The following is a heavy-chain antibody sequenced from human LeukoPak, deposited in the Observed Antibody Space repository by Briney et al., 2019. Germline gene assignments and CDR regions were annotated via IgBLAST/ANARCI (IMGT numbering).Heavy chain of an antibody. D-gene: IGHD3-16*01. CDR2: INDNGDGT. CDR1: GITFNNAW. Sequence: GGSLRLSCATSGITFNNAWMSWVRQAPGKGLEWVSTINDNGDGTYYADSVKGRFTISRDNSYNTVSLQMNSLRDEDTGVYYCAKGLRTGVGPYMGYHYYMDVWGKGATVTVSS. J-gene: IGHJ6*03. V-gene: IGHV3-23*01. CDR3: AKGLRTGVGPYMGYHYYMDV.